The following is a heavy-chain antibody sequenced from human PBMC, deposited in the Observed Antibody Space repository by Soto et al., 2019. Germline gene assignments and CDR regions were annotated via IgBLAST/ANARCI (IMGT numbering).Heavy chain of an antibody. CDR3: AKVVRNAKYLFYYYDMDV. D-gene: IGHD6-6*01. CDR1: GFTFSSYA. J-gene: IGHJ6*02. Sequence: RLSCAASGFTFSSYAMSWVRQAPGKGLEWVSAITSSGGSTYYADSVKGRFTISRDNSKNTLYLQTNSLRAEDTAVYYCAKVVRNAKYLFYYYDMDVWGQGTTVTVSS. V-gene: IGHV3-23*01. CDR2: ITSSGGST.